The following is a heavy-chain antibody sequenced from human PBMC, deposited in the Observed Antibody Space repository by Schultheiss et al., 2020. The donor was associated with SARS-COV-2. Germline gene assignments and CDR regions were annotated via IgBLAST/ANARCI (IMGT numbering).Heavy chain of an antibody. CDR3: ARTSAYYFASPQYYFDY. CDR1: GGTFSSYA. D-gene: IGHD3-22*01. J-gene: IGHJ4*02. V-gene: IGHV1-69*13. Sequence: SVKVSCKASGGTFSSYAISWVPQAPGQGLEWMGGIIPIFGTANYAQKFQGRVTITADESTSTAYMELSSLRSEDTAVYLCARTSAYYFASPQYYFDYWGQGTLVTVSS. CDR2: IIPIFGTA.